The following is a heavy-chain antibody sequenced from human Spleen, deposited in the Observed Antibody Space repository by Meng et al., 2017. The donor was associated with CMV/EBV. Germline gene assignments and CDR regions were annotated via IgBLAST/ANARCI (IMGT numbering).Heavy chain of an antibody. V-gene: IGHV3-23*01. D-gene: IGHD2-2*01. CDR2: ISDSGDNT. CDR1: GFTFSSYA. Sequence: GESLKISCAASGFTFSSYAMTWVRQAPGKGLEWVSTISDSGDNTYYADSVKGRFTISRDNSKNTLYLQMNGLRAEDTALYYCAKSLGGTSRPGEHWGQGTLVTVSS. CDR3: AKSLGGTSRPGEH. J-gene: IGHJ1*01.